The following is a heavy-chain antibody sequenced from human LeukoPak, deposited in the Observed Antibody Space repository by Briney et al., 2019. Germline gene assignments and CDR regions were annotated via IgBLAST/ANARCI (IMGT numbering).Heavy chain of an antibody. CDR1: GGTFSSYA. J-gene: IGHJ5*02. D-gene: IGHD3-10*01. Sequence: SVKVSCKASGGTFSSYAISWVRQAPGQGLEWMGGIIPIFGTANYAQKFQDRVTITADKSTSTAYMELSSLRSEDTAVYYCARDQEGSGNWFDPWGQGTLVTVSS. V-gene: IGHV1-69*06. CDR3: ARDQEGSGNWFDP. CDR2: IIPIFGTA.